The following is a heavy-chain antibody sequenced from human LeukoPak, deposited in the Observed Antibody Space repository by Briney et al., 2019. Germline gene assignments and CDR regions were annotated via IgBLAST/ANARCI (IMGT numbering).Heavy chain of an antibody. V-gene: IGHV4-61*02. J-gene: IGHJ3*02. Sequence: NPSQTLSLTCTVSGGSISSGSYYWSWIRQPAGKGLEWIGRIYTSGSTNYNPSLKSRVTMSVDTSKNQFSLKLSSVTAADTAVYYCARDRSLYYGSAFDIWGQGTMLTVSS. CDR2: IYTSGST. CDR3: ARDRSLYYGSAFDI. D-gene: IGHD1-26*01. CDR1: GGSISSGSYY.